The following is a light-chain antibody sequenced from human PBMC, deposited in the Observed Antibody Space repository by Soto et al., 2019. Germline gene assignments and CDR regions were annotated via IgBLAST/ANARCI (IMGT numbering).Light chain of an antibody. CDR3: QQYNSWPRIT. CDR2: ATS. V-gene: IGKV1-27*01. J-gene: IGKJ5*01. CDR1: QGINHY. Sequence: DIQMTQSPSTLSGSVGDRVTITCRASQGINHYLAWFQQKPGKVPKLLIYATSTLQSGVPSRFSGSGFGTDFTLTISSLQSEDFAVYYCQQYNSWPRITFGQGTRLEIK.